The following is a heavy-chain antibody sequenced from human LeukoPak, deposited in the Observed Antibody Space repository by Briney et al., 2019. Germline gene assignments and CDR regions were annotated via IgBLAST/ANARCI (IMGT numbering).Heavy chain of an antibody. J-gene: IGHJ6*02. V-gene: IGHV3-30*18. CDR3: AKDYGDQSYYYYGMDV. Sequence: GGSLRLSCVASGFTFSSYGMHWVRQAPGKGLEWVAVISYDGSNKYYADSVKGRFTISRDNSKNTLYLQMNSLRAEDTAVYYCAKDYGDQSYYYYGMDVWGQGTTVTVSS. CDR2: ISYDGSNK. CDR1: GFTFSSYG. D-gene: IGHD4-17*01.